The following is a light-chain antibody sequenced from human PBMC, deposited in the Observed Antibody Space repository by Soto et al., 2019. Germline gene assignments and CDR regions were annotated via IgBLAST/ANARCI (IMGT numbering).Light chain of an antibody. Sequence: DIQMTQSPSTLSASVGDRVTITCRASQSISSWLAWYQQKPGKAPKLLIYKASSLESGVPSRFCGSGYGTEFTLTISSLQPDDFATYYCQQYNSYSLTFGQGTKVEIK. J-gene: IGKJ1*01. CDR3: QQYNSYSLT. CDR1: QSISSW. CDR2: KAS. V-gene: IGKV1-5*03.